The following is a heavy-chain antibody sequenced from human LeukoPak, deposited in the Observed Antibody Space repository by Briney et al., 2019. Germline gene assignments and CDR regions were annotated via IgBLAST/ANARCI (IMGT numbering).Heavy chain of an antibody. D-gene: IGHD4-17*01. CDR2: IYYSGRT. V-gene: IGHV4-31*03. CDR3: ARVRDGDYGYIGFDP. CDR1: GGSFSSGGYY. Sequence: SETLSLICTVSGGSFSSGGYYWSWIRQHPGKGLEWIGYIYYSGRTYYNPSLKSRVTISVDTSKNQCSLKLSSVTAADTAVYHCARVRDGDYGYIGFDPWGQGTLVTVSS. J-gene: IGHJ5*02.